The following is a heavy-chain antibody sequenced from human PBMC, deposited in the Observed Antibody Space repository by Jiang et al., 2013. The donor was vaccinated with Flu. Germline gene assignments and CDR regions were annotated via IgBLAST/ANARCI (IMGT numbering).Heavy chain of an antibody. CDR3: AHGDMVEPLRVFFDY. CDR2: IYWDDDK. D-gene: IGHD2-15*01. Sequence: KPTQTLTLTCTFSGFSLSTSGVAVGWIRQPPGKALEWLALIYWDDDKRYSPSLKSRLTLTKATSKDQVVLTLTNMDPMDTATYYCAHGDMVEPLRVFFDYWGQGALVTVSS. CDR1: GFSLSTSGVA. J-gene: IGHJ4*02. V-gene: IGHV2-5*02.